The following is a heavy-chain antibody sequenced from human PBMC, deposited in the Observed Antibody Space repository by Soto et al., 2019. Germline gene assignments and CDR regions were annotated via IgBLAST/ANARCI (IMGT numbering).Heavy chain of an antibody. D-gene: IGHD3-10*01. V-gene: IGHV1-69*01. CDR3: VAELDFGKLSVV. Sequence: QVQLVQSGVEVKKPGSSVRVSCKASGDTFKNSVISWVRQAPGQGLEWMGGTIPLFGTTDYAQKFQGRLTISTDESTTTAYMEVSRLTAEDTAVYYCVAELDFGKLSVVWGQRTTVIVSS. J-gene: IGHJ6*02. CDR1: GDTFKNSV. CDR2: TIPLFGTT.